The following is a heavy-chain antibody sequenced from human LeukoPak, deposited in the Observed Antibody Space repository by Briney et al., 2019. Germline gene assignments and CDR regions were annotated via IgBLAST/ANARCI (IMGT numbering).Heavy chain of an antibody. Sequence: GESLKISCKGSGYSFISYWIGWVRQMPGKGLEWMGIIYPGDSDTRYSPSFQGQVTISADKSISTAYLQWSSLKASDTAMYYCARHGRYDFDTTPKELLNWGQGTLVTVSS. CDR2: IYPGDSDT. CDR1: GYSFISYW. CDR3: ARHGRYDFDTTPKELLN. V-gene: IGHV5-51*01. J-gene: IGHJ4*02. D-gene: IGHD3-22*01.